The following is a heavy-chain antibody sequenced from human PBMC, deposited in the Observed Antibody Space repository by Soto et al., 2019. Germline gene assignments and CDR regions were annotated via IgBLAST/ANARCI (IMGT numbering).Heavy chain of an antibody. Sequence: EVQLVESGGGLVQAGRSLRLSCAASGFTFDDYAMHWVRQAPGKGLEWVSGISWNVGSIAYADSVKGRFTISRDNAKNSLYLQRNSLRAEDTALYYCAKGVAGWYYFDYWGQGTLVTVSS. D-gene: IGHD3-3*01. CDR1: GFTFDDYA. V-gene: IGHV3-9*01. CDR3: AKGVAGWYYFDY. J-gene: IGHJ4*02. CDR2: ISWNVGSI.